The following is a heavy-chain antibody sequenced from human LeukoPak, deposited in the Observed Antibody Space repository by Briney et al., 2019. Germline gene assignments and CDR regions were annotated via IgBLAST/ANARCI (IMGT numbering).Heavy chain of an antibody. CDR1: GFSFSNYA. Sequence: GGSLRHSCAASGFSFSNYAMSWVRQAPGEGLEWVSTISDSGSDTYYADSVKGRFTISRDNSKDTLYLQMSWLRAEDTAIYYCAKVPYSDYGSGRPPFMDVWGQGNTVAVPS. CDR2: ISDSGSDT. V-gene: IGHV3-23*01. CDR3: AKVPYSDYGSGRPPFMDV. D-gene: IGHD3-10*01. J-gene: IGHJ6*02.